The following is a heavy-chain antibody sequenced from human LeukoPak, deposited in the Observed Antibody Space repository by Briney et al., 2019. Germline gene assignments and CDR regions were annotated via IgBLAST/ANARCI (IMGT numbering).Heavy chain of an antibody. CDR2: IYYSGST. CDR1: GGSISSGDYY. D-gene: IGHD4-17*01. J-gene: IGHJ4*02. Sequence: SETLSLTCTVSGGSISSGDYYWSWIRQPPGKGLEWIGYIYYSGSTYYNPSLKSRVTISVDTSKNQFSLKLSSVTAADTAVYYCAREGTVRYYFDYWGQGTLVTVSS. V-gene: IGHV4-30-4*01. CDR3: AREGTVRYYFDY.